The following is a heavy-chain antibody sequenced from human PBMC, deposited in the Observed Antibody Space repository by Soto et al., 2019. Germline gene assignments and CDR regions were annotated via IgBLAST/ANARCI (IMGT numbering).Heavy chain of an antibody. J-gene: IGHJ4*02. CDR1: GYTFTSYD. V-gene: IGHV1-8*01. D-gene: IGHD3-10*01. Sequence: GASVKVSCKASGYTFTSYDINWVRQATGQGLEWMGWMNPNSGNTGYAQKFQGRVTMTRNTSISTAYMELSSLRSEDTAVYYCARGGVFFFAAPNTPFDYWGQGTLVTVSS. CDR3: ARGGVFFFAAPNTPFDY. CDR2: MNPNSGNT.